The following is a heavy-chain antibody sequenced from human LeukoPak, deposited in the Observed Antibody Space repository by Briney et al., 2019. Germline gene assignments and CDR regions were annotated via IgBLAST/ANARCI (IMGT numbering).Heavy chain of an antibody. D-gene: IGHD6-19*01. CDR3: ARDLNSSGWN. V-gene: IGHV3-21*01. CDR2: ISSSSSYI. CDR1: GFTFSSYS. Sequence: GGSLRLSCAASGFTFSSYSMNWVRQAPGKGLEWVSSISSSSSYIYYADSVKGRFTISRDNAKNSLYLQMNGLRAEDTAVYYCARDLNSSGWNWGQGTLVTVSS. J-gene: IGHJ4*02.